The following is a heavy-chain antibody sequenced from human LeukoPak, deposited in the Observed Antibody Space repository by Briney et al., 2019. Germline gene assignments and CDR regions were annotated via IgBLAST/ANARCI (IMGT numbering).Heavy chain of an antibody. CDR2: ISRSGTTI. Sequence: GGSLRLSCAASGFTVSSNYMSWVRQAPGKGLEWVAYISRSGTTIYYADSVKGRFTISRDNANNSLYLQMNSLRAEDTAVYYCARLDQNDYWGQGTLVTVSS. D-gene: IGHD1/OR15-1a*01. CDR3: ARLDQNDY. CDR1: GFTVSSNY. V-gene: IGHV3-11*04. J-gene: IGHJ4*02.